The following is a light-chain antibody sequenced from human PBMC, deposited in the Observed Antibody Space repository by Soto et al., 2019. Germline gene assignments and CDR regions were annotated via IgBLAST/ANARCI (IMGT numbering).Light chain of an antibody. V-gene: IGKV3-20*01. CDR1: QSISNNY. CDR3: QHYVGSPQFT. Sequence: EIVLTQSPGTLSLSPGERATLSCRASQSISNNYLAWYQQKPGQAPRLLIYGASARATGIPDRFSGSGSGTAFTLPISRLEPEDFAMYHCQHYVGSPQFTSGPGTKVDIK. CDR2: GAS. J-gene: IGKJ3*01.